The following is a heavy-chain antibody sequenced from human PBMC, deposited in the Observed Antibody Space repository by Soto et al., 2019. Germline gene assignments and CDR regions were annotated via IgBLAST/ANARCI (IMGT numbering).Heavy chain of an antibody. J-gene: IGHJ4*02. CDR2: ISGYNGNT. D-gene: IGHD6-13*01. Sequence: QVQLVQSGAEVKKPGASVKVSCKASGYTFTSYGIGWVRQAPGQGLEWMGWISGYNGNTNYAQQLQGRVTMTTDTSTTTAYMELRSLRSDETAVYYCSRVIASAADFDFWGQGTLVTVSS. CDR1: GYTFTSYG. CDR3: SRVIASAADFDF. V-gene: IGHV1-18*01.